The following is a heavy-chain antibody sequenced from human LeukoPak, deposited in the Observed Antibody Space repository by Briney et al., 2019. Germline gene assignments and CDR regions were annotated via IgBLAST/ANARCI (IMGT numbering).Heavy chain of an antibody. CDR3: ARMFDYGGLRGWFDP. CDR1: GFTVSSNY. CDR2: IYSGGST. Sequence: GGSLRLSCAASGFTVSSNYMSWVRQAPGKGLEWVSVIYSGGSTYYADSVKGRFTISRDNSKNTLYLQMNSLRAEDMAVYYCARMFDYGGLRGWFDPWGQGTLVTVSS. D-gene: IGHD4-23*01. J-gene: IGHJ5*02. V-gene: IGHV3-53*01.